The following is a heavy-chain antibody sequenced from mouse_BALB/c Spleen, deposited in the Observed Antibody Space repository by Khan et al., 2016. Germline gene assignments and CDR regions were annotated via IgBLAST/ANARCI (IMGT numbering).Heavy chain of an antibody. CDR3: ARTARITY. Sequence: EVQLQESGPGLVKPSQSLSLTCTVTGYSITSGYGWNWIRQFPGNKLEWMGYISYSGSTNYNPSLKSRISITRDKSKHQFFQHLTSVTTEDTAPYDSARTARITYWGQGTTLTVSS. V-gene: IGHV3-2*02. CDR1: GYSITSGYG. CDR2: ISYSGST. J-gene: IGHJ2*01. D-gene: IGHD1-2*01.